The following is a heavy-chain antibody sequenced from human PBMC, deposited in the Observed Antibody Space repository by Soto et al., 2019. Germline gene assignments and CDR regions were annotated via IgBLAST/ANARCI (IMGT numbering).Heavy chain of an antibody. CDR3: ARDQGSEIAAAGTGWFDP. Sequence: SVKVSCKASGGTFSSYAISWVRQAPGQGLEWMGGIIPIFGTANYAQKFQGRVTITADKSTSTAYMELSSLRSEDTAVYYCARDQGSEIAAAGTGWFDPWGQGTLVTVSS. J-gene: IGHJ5*02. D-gene: IGHD6-13*01. V-gene: IGHV1-69*06. CDR2: IIPIFGTA. CDR1: GGTFSSYA.